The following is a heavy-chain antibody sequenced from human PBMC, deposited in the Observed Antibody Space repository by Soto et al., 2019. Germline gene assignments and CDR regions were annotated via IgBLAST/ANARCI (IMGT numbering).Heavy chain of an antibody. CDR1: GFTFSSYG. CDR2: IWYDGSNK. J-gene: IGHJ3*02. V-gene: IGHV3-33*01. D-gene: IGHD3-10*01. CDR3: ARDRDSFHDAFDI. Sequence: GGSLRLSCAASGFTFSSYGMHWVRQAPGKGLEWVAVIWYDGSNKYYADSVKGRFTISRDNSKNTLYLQMNSLRAEDTAVYYCARDRDSFHDAFDIWGQGTMVT.